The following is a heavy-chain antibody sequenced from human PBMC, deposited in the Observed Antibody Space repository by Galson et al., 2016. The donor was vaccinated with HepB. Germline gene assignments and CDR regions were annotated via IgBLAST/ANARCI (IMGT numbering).Heavy chain of an antibody. J-gene: IGHJ4*02. CDR2: IWRDGNNK. CDR3: ARDLGDGSHFTFDR. V-gene: IGHV3-33*01. D-gene: IGHD1-26*01. CDR1: RFTFSQHG. Sequence: SLRLSCAGSRFTFSQHGMHWLRQAPGKGLEWVAVIWRDGNNKYYADSVKGRFTMSRDNSKNMAYLQMNNLRPDDTALYYCARDLGDGSHFTFDRWGQGTLVTVSS.